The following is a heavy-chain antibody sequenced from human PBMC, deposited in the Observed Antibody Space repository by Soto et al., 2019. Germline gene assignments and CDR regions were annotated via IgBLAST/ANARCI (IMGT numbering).Heavy chain of an antibody. Sequence: GGSLRLSCAASGFTFSNYAMTWVRQAPGKGLEWVSAISGSGGGTYSADSVKGRFTISRDNSKTTLFLQMNSLRAEDTALYYCAKGLDLIGRVPSGYGGYDLSFYYFYAMDVWCPGTTVTDSS. CDR3: AKGLDLIGRVPSGYGGYDLSFYYFYAMDV. D-gene: IGHD5-12*01. CDR1: GFTFSNYA. CDR2: ISGSGGGT. V-gene: IGHV3-23*01. J-gene: IGHJ6*02.